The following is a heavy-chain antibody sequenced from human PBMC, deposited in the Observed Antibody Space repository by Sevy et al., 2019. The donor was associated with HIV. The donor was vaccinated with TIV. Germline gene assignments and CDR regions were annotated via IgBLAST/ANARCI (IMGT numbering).Heavy chain of an antibody. D-gene: IGHD4-4*01. V-gene: IGHV1-69*13. J-gene: IGHJ4*02. CDR3: ARTPLLSIPGTTDVYFDN. CDR1: GGTFSNYA. CDR2: IIPIFGTT. Sequence: ASVKVSCKASGGTFSNYALSWVRQAPGQGLEWMAGIIPIFGTTNFAQTFQGRVTLTADESRSTAYMELSSLKSADTAVYYCARTPLLSIPGTTDVYFDNWGQGTLVTVSS.